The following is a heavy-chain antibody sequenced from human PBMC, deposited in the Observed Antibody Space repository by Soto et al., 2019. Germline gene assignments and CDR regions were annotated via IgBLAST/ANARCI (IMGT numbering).Heavy chain of an antibody. CDR2: IFHTGNT. Sequence: QVQLQESGPGLVKPSGTLSLTCTISGVSISSGKWWSWVRQPPGEGLAWIGEIFHTGNTDYKPSLKSRVSILVDKSKNQFSLNLGSVIAAATAVYYCARQLFDSRGYPPEVWGQGILVTVSS. CDR3: ARQLFDSRGYPPEV. D-gene: IGHD3-22*01. V-gene: IGHV4-4*02. J-gene: IGHJ4*02. CDR1: GVSISSGKW.